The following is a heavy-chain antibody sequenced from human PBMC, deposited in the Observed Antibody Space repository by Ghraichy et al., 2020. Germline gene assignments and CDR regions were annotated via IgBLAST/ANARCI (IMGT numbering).Heavy chain of an antibody. V-gene: IGHV3-23*01. D-gene: IGHD2-2*02. CDR1: GFTFSSYG. CDR2: ISNSGGST. CDR3: AKDRCSSTSCYSSHAWFDP. Sequence: GSLRLSCAASGFTFSSYGMSWVRQAPGKGLEWVSAISNSGGSTYYADSVKGRFTISRDNSENTLYLQMNSLRAEDTAVYYCAKDRCSSTSCYSSHAWFDPWGQGTLVTVSS. J-gene: IGHJ5*02.